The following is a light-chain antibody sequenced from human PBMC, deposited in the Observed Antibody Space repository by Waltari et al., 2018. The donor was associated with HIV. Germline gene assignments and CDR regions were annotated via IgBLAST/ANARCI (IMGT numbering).Light chain of an antibody. CDR2: KDR. V-gene: IGLV3-25*03. CDR1: SLPKQF. J-gene: IGLJ3*02. Sequence: SSDLTQPPSLSVSPGQTATITCSGDSLPKQFGYWYQQKAGQAPVLIINKDRERPSGSPERFSGSSSGTTVTLTITEVQAEDEADYHCQSADSSGSCWVFGGGTKLTVL. CDR3: QSADSSGSCWV.